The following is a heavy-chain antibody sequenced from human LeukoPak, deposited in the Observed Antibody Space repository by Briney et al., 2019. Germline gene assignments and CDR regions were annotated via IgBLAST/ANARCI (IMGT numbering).Heavy chain of an antibody. Sequence: ASVKVSCKASGDMFTAYYINWVRQSPGLGLEWLGWINPNSGGTTYAQRFQGRVTMTSDTSTSTAYLELNGLKSDDTAVYFCARLNSGNLRGILYWGQGSLVTVSS. CDR3: ARLNSGNLRGILY. CDR2: INPNSGGT. D-gene: IGHD3-10*01. CDR1: GDMFTAYY. V-gene: IGHV1-2*02. J-gene: IGHJ4*02.